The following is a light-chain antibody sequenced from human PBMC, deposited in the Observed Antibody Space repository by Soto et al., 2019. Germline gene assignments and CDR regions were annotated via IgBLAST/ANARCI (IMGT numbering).Light chain of an antibody. CDR2: LGS. V-gene: IGKV2-28*01. CDR1: RNLLHSNGYYY. J-gene: IGKJ4*01. Sequence: EIVLTQSPLSLPVTPGEPASISCRSSRNLLHSNGYYYLDWYLQKPGQSPQLLIYLGSNRASGVPDRFSGRGSGSDFTLTISRVEDEDVGVYFCAQGLATPFAFGGGTKVEIK. CDR3: AQGLATPFA.